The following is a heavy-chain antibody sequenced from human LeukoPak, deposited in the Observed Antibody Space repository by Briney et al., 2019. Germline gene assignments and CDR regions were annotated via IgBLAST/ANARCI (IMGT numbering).Heavy chain of an antibody. V-gene: IGHV1-69*04. J-gene: IGHJ6*02. CDR1: GGTFSSYA. D-gene: IGHD2-2*01. CDR2: IIPIFGIA. Sequence: ASVKVSCKASGGTFSSYAISWVRQAPGQGLEWMGRIIPIFGIANYAQKFQGRVTITADKSTGTAYMELSSLRSEDTAVYYCARSGDCSSTSCYYYYGMDVWGQGTTVTVSS. CDR3: ARSGDCSSTSCYYYYGMDV.